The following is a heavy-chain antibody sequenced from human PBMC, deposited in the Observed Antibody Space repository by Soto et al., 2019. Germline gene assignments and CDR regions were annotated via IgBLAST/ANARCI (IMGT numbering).Heavy chain of an antibody. CDR3: ARVAVVVQDFWSCYLYYFDY. J-gene: IGHJ4*02. V-gene: IGHV4-59*01. Sequence: QVQLQESGPGLVKPSETLSLTCTVSGGSISSYYWSWIRQPPGKGLEWIGYIYYSGSTNYNPSLKSRVTISVDTSKNQFSLKLSSVTAADTAVYYCARVAVVVQDFWSCYLYYFDYWGQGTLVTVSS. CDR1: GGSISSYY. CDR2: IYYSGST. D-gene: IGHD3-3*01.